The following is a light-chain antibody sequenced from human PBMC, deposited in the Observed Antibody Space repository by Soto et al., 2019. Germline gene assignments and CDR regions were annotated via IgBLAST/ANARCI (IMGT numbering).Light chain of an antibody. CDR1: QSVSSN. Sequence: EIVMTQSPATLSVSPGERATLSCRASQSVSSNLAWYQQKPGQAPRPLIYGASARATGSPARFSGSGSGPEFTLTISSLQSADSALYYCQQYNNWPLAFGQGTKVEIK. J-gene: IGKJ1*01. CDR2: GAS. V-gene: IGKV3-15*01. CDR3: QQYNNWPLA.